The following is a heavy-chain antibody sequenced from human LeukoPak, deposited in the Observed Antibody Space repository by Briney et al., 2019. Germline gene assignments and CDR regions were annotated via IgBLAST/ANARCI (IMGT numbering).Heavy chain of an antibody. D-gene: IGHD1-14*01. CDR1: GFTFISYE. Sequence: PSGGSLRLSCAASGFTFISYEMNWVRQAPGKGLEWVSYISNTGSTIYYADSVKGRFTISRDNAKNSLFLQVNSLRAEDTAIYYCARKTSRKNFDYWGQGTLVTVSS. J-gene: IGHJ4*02. V-gene: IGHV3-48*03. CDR2: ISNTGSTI. CDR3: ARKTSRKNFDY.